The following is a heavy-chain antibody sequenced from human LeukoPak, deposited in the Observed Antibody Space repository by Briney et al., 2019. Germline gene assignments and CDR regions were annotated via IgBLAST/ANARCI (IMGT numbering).Heavy chain of an antibody. CDR3: AQYCSGGSCYKGGY. CDR2: ISGSGGST. CDR1: GFTFSSYA. J-gene: IGHJ4*02. Sequence: GGSLRLSCAASGFTFSSYAMSWVRQAPGKGLEWVSAISGSGGSTYYADSVKGRFTISRDNAKNSLYLQMNSLRAEDTAVYYCAQYCSGGSCYKGGYWGQGTLVTVSS. V-gene: IGHV3-23*01. D-gene: IGHD2-15*01.